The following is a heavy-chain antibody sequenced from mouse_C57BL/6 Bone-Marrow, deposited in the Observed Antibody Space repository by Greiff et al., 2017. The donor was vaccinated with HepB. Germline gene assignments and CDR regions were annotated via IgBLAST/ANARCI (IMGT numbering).Heavy chain of an antibody. CDR3: ARFITTVVASDYFDY. CDR1: VFSLTSYA. D-gene: IGHD1-1*01. J-gene: IGHJ2*01. Sequence: QVQLKESGPGLVAPSQSLSITCTVSVFSLTSYAISWVRQPLGKGLEWLGVIWTGGGTNYNSALKSRLSISKDNSKSQVFLKMNSLQTDDTARYYCARFITTVVASDYFDYWGQGTTLTVSS. V-gene: IGHV2-9-1*01. CDR2: IWTGGGT.